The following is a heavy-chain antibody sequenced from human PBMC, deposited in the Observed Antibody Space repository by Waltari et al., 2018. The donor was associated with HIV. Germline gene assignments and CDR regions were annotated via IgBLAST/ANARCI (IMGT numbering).Heavy chain of an antibody. CDR3: SREGYGGNPANDFDF. J-gene: IGHJ4*02. Sequence: QVQLQQSGAGLLKPSETLSLTCTVFGGSFSGSYWSWIRQPPGQGLEWIGEVNHSGNINYNPSLKSRLIISVDTSKSQFSLRLKSVTAADTAVYYCSREGYGGNPANDFDFWGQGTLVSVSS. CDR2: VNHSGNI. V-gene: IGHV4-34*01. D-gene: IGHD2-15*01. CDR1: GGSFSGSY.